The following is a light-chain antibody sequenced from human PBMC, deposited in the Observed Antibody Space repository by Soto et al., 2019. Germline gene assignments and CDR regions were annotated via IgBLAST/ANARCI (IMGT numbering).Light chain of an antibody. V-gene: IGKV3-15*01. J-gene: IGKJ5*01. CDR2: GAS. CDR3: QQYNNWPPIT. Sequence: EIVITESRTTLSLSPGEIATLSCRASQSVSSNLAWYQQKPGQAPRLLIYGASTRATGIPARFSGSGSGTEFTLTISSLQSEDFAVYYCQQYNNWPPITFGQGTRLEI. CDR1: QSVSSN.